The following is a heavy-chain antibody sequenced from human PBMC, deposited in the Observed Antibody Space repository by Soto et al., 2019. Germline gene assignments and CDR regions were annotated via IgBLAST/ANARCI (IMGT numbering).Heavy chain of an antibody. Sequence: PGGSLKLSFAAPGFTFSTYPLTWVRQVPGKGLEWVSAISGSGGSTFYADSVKGRFTISRDNSKNTLHLQMNSLRVADTAVYYCANAGITSAPSSMDVWGKGTTVTVSS. CDR3: ANAGITSAPSSMDV. J-gene: IGHJ6*03. V-gene: IGHV3-23*01. CDR1: GFTFSTYP. CDR2: ISGSGGST. D-gene: IGHD6-13*01.